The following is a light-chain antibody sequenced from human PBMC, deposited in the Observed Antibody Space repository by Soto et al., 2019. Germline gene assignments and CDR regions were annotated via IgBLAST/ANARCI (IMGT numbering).Light chain of an antibody. CDR1: QSVSSN. V-gene: IGKV3-15*01. Sequence: EIVMTQSPDTLSVSPGERATLSCRASQSVSSNLAWYQHKPGQAPRLLMYGASTRATGVPARFSGSGSGTEFTLIISSLQSEDFAVYYCQQYSDWPLTFGQATKVEIK. CDR3: QQYSDWPLT. J-gene: IGKJ1*01. CDR2: GAS.